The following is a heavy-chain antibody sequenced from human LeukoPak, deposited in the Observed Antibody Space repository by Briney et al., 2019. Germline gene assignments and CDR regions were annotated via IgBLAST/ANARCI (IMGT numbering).Heavy chain of an antibody. CDR3: ARDLYCSSTSCSMAYYYYGMDV. Sequence: ASVKVSCKASGYTFTSYGISWVRQAPGQGLEWMGWISAYNGNTNYAQKLQGRVTMTTDTSTGTAYMELRSLRSDDTAVYYCARDLYCSSTSCSMAYYYYGMDVWGQGTTVTVSS. D-gene: IGHD2-2*01. CDR2: ISAYNGNT. J-gene: IGHJ6*02. CDR1: GYTFTSYG. V-gene: IGHV1-18*01.